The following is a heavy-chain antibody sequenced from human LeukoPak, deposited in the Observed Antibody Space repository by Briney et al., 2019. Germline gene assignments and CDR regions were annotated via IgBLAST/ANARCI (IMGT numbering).Heavy chain of an antibody. CDR1: GFTFSSYA. CDR3: AKDSASGSYPYYFDY. CDR2: ISGGGGST. D-gene: IGHD1-26*01. Sequence: GGSLRLSCAASGFTFSSYAMSWVRQAPGKGLEWVSSISGGGGSTYYADSVKGRFTISRDNSKNTLYLQMYSQRAGETAVYYCAKDSASGSYPYYFDYWGRGTLVTVSS. J-gene: IGHJ4*02. V-gene: IGHV3-23*01.